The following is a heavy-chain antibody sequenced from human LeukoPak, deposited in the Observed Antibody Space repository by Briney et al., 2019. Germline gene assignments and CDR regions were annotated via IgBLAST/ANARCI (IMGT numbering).Heavy chain of an antibody. CDR2: IVGSGETT. J-gene: IGHJ4*02. Sequence: PGGSVRLSCAASGFTFSTYAMSWVRQAPGKGLVWVSAIVGSGETTYYADSVKGRFTISRDNSKNTLYLQMNSLRAEDTAVYYCAKAYYNSGWFEYWGQGTLVTVSS. V-gene: IGHV3-23*01. D-gene: IGHD6-19*01. CDR1: GFTFSTYA. CDR3: AKAYYNSGWFEY.